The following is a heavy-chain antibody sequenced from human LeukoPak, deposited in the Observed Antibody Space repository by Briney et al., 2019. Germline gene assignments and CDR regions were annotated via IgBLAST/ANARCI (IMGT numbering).Heavy chain of an antibody. V-gene: IGHV3-7*01. CDR2: IKQDGSEK. Sequence: GGSLRLSCAASGFTFSSYWMSWVRQAPGKGLEWVANIKQDGSEKYYVDSVKGRFTISRDNAKNSLYLQKNSLRAEDTAVYYCARGEVATTYYYGMDVWGQGTTVTVSS. CDR3: ARGEVATTYYYGMDV. D-gene: IGHD5-12*01. J-gene: IGHJ6*02. CDR1: GFTFSSYW.